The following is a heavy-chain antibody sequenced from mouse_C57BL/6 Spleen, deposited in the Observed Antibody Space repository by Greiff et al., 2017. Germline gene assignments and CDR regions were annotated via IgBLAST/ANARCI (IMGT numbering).Heavy chain of an antibody. CDR3: ARSGDSSGPFDY. V-gene: IGHV1-22*01. Sequence: DVKLQESGPELVKPGASVKMSCKASGYTFTDYNMHWVKQSHGKSLEWIGYINPNNGGTSYNQKFKGKATLTVNKSSSTAYMELRSLTSEDSAVYYCARSGDSSGPFDYWGQGTTLTVSS. J-gene: IGHJ2*01. CDR1: GYTFTDYN. D-gene: IGHD3-2*02. CDR2: INPNNGGT.